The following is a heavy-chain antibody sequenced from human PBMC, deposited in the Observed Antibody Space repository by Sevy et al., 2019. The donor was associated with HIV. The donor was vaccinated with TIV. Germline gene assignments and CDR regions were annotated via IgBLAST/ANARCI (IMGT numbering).Heavy chain of an antibody. CDR2: ISYDGGKK. V-gene: IGHV3-30*03. CDR1: GFTFNAYD. J-gene: IGHJ3*02. CDR3: ARDGASWSGKYVFDI. Sequence: GGSLRLSCAVSGFTFNAYDMHWVRQAPGKGLEYMALISYDGGKKYYADSVKGRFTISRDNSKNTLYLQMNSLRAEDTAVYYCARDGASWSGKYVFDIWGQGTMVTVSS. D-gene: IGHD3-10*01.